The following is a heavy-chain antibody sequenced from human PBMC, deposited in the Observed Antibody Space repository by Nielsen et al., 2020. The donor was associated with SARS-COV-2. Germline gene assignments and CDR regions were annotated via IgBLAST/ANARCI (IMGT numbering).Heavy chain of an antibody. CDR3: TRDLHDY. CDR2: INAGGSQK. Sequence: GGSLRLSCAASGFTFSSYGMHWVRQAPGKGLEWVATINAGGSQKFHVDSVRGRFTISRDVTENSLYLQMNNLRAEDTAIYYCTRDLHDYWGQGTLVTVSS. J-gene: IGHJ4*02. CDR1: GFTFSSYG. V-gene: IGHV3-7*03.